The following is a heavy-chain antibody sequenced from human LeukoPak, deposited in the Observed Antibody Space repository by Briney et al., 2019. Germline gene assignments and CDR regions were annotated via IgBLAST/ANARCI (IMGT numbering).Heavy chain of an antibody. CDR3: AREMERGYDWFDY. CDR2: INPNSGGT. Sequence: GASVKVSCKASGYTFTGYYMHRVRQAPGQGLEWMGWINPNSGGTNYAQKFQGRVTMTRDTSISTAYMELSRLRSDDTAVYYCAREMERGYDWFDYWGQGTLVTVSS. D-gene: IGHD5-12*01. J-gene: IGHJ4*02. V-gene: IGHV1-2*02. CDR1: GYTFTGYY.